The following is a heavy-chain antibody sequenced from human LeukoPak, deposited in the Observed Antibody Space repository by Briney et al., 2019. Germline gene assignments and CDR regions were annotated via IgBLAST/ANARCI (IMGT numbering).Heavy chain of an antibody. V-gene: IGHV4-31*03. CDR3: ARGGLRGYYDFWSGYPRGIDFDY. CDR1: GGSISSGGYY. CDR2: INHSGST. Sequence: SETLSLTCTVSGGSISSGGYYWSWIRQHPGKGLEWIGEINHSGSTNYNPSLKSRVTISVDTSKNQFSLKLSSVTAADTAVYYCARGGLRGYYDFWSGYPRGIDFDYWGQGTLVTVSS. D-gene: IGHD3-3*01. J-gene: IGHJ4*02.